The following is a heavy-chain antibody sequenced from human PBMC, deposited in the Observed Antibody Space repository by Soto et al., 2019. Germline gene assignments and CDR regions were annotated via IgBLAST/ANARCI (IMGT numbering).Heavy chain of an antibody. J-gene: IGHJ4*02. Sequence: QVQLVQYGAEVKKPGASVKVSCKASGYTFTSYYMHWVRQAPGQGLEWMGIINPSGGSTSYAQKFEGRVTMTRDTSTSTVYMELSSLRSEDTAVYYCARDRTYYYDSSGYVFDYWGQGTLVTVSS. CDR3: ARDRTYYYDSSGYVFDY. V-gene: IGHV1-46*01. CDR1: GYTFTSYY. CDR2: INPSGGST. D-gene: IGHD3-22*01.